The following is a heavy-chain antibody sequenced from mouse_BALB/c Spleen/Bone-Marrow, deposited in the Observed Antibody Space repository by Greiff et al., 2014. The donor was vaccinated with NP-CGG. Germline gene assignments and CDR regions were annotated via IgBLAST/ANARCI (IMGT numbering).Heavy chain of an antibody. V-gene: IGHV1S132*01. J-gene: IGHJ4*01. Sequence: VMLVESGAELVRPGASVKLSCKTSGYFFTSYWIHWVQQRSGQGLEWIARIYPGTGSSYYNEKFKGKATLTADKSSSTAYMQLNSLKSEDSAVYFCARTSNPSMDYWGQGTSVTVSS. CDR1: GYFFTSYW. CDR3: ARTSNPSMDY. D-gene: IGHD2-5*01. CDR2: IYPGTGSS.